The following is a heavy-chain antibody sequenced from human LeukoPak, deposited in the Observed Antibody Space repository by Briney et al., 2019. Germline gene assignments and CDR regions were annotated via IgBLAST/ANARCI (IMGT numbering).Heavy chain of an antibody. CDR2: INTDGSST. CDR3: GKDISRRGMAVAED. V-gene: IGHV3-74*01. CDR1: GFTFSSYW. D-gene: IGHD6-19*01. Sequence: GGSLRLSCAASGFTFSSYWMHWVRQAPGKGLVWVSRINTDGSSTSYADSVKGRFTISRDINKSSLYLKMTSLRTDDTAFYYCGKDISRRGMAVAEDWGRGTLVTVSS. J-gene: IGHJ4*02.